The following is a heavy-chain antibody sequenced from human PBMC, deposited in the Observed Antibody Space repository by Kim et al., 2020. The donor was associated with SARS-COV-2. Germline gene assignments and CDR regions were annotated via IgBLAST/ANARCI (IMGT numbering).Heavy chain of an antibody. J-gene: IGHJ4*02. D-gene: IGHD1-1*01. CDR3: ARHLDWNDELDY. V-gene: IGHV4-39*01. CDR1: GGSISSSSYY. CDR2: IYYSGST. Sequence: SETLSLTCTVSGGSISSSSYYWGWIRQPPGKGLEWIGSIYYSGSTYYNPSLKSRVTISVDTSKNQFSLKLSSVTAADTAVYYCARHLDWNDELDYWGQGTLVTVSS.